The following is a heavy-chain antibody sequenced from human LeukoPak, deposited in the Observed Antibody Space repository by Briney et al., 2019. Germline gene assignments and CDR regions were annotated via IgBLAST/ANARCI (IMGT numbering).Heavy chain of an antibody. J-gene: IGHJ4*02. D-gene: IGHD3-22*01. Sequence: PSETLSLTCAVYGGSFSGYYWSWIRQPPGKGLEWIGEINHSGSTNYNPSLKSRVTISVDTSKNQFSLKLSSVTAADTAVYYCARLDSSGYYHDYWGQGTLVTVSS. CDR1: GGSFSGYY. V-gene: IGHV4-34*01. CDR3: ARLDSSGYYHDY. CDR2: INHSGST.